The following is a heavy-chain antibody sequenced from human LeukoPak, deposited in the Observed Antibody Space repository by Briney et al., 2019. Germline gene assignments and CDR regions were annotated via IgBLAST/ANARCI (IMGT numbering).Heavy chain of an antibody. D-gene: IGHD3-22*01. CDR1: GFTFSSYG. Sequence: GGSLRLSCAASGFTFSSYGMSWVRQAPGKGLEWVSAISGSGGSTYYADSVKGRFTISRDNSKNTLYLQMNSLRAEDTAVYYCAKVNRYYDSSGYIDYWGQGTLVTVSS. J-gene: IGHJ4*02. V-gene: IGHV3-23*01. CDR2: ISGSGGST. CDR3: AKVNRYYDSSGYIDY.